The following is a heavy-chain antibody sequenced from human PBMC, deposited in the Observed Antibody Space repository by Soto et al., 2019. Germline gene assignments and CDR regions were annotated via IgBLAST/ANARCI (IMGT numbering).Heavy chain of an antibody. CDR2: IYYSGST. CDR3: ASGSYWFDS. V-gene: IGHV4-39*07. Sequence: PSETLSLTCTVSGGSISSSSYYWGWIRQPPGKGLEWIGSIYYSGSTYYNPSLKSRVAISVDTSKNQFSPKLSSVTAADTAVYYCASGSYWFDSWGQGTLVTVSS. D-gene: IGHD6-13*01. CDR1: GGSISSSSYY. J-gene: IGHJ5*01.